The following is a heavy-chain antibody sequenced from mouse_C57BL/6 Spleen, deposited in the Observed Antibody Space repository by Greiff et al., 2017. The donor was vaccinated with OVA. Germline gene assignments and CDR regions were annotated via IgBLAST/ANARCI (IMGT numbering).Heavy chain of an antibody. CDR1: GYTFTSYG. V-gene: IGHV1-81*01. Sequence: QVQLKESGAELARPGASVKLSCKASGYTFTSYGISWVKQRTGQGLEWIGEIYPRSGNTYYNEKFKGKATLTADKSSSTAYMELRSLTSEDSAVYVCARGDYEGLSYAMDYWGQGTSVTVSA. D-gene: IGHD2-4*01. CDR3: ARGDYEGLSYAMDY. CDR2: IYPRSGNT. J-gene: IGHJ4*01.